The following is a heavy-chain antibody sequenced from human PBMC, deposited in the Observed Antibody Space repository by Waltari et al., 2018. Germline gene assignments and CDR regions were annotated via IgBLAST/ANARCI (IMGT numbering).Heavy chain of an antibody. CDR3: AKGGGGSCHSGLDV. Sequence: EVQLLESGGGLVQPGGSLRLSCAASGFTFSSYAMSWVRQAPGKGLEGVSVVCGSGGSTYYADSVKGRFTISRDNSKNTLYLQMSSLRAEDTAVYYCAKGGGGSCHSGLDVWGQGTTVTVSS. D-gene: IGHD2-15*01. CDR2: VCGSGGST. J-gene: IGHJ6*02. V-gene: IGHV3-23*01. CDR1: GFTFSSYA.